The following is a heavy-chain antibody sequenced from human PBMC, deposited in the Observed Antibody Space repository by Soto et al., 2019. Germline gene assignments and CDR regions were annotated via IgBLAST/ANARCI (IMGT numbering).Heavy chain of an antibody. D-gene: IGHD6-25*01. CDR1: GFTFSSYP. CDR2: TSGDGRIM. V-gene: IGHV3-64*02. J-gene: IGHJ4*02. Sequence: GGSLRLSCAASGFTFSSYPMHWVRQAPGKGLEHVSSTSGDGRIMYYLDSVKGRFTISRDNSKNTLYLQMGSLRTEDMAVYYCARGRAAYYFDYWGQGALVTVSS. CDR3: ARGRAAYYFDY.